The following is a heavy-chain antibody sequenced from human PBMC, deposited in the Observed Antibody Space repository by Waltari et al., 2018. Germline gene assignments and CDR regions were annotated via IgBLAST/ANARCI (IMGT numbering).Heavy chain of an antibody. V-gene: IGHV4-39*02. CDR3: ARSFGGSGSYKFDY. CDR1: GGSISTSTHY. J-gene: IGHJ4*02. CDR2: VYYNGHA. Sequence: QLQLQESGPRLVRSSETLSLTCTVSGGSISTSTHYWAWIRQTRGKGPGWIGSVYYNGHAYYNPYLESRVTMSVDTSKNHFSLDLESVSTPDTSIYFCARSFGGSGSYKFDYWGQGILVTVSS. D-gene: IGHD3-10*01.